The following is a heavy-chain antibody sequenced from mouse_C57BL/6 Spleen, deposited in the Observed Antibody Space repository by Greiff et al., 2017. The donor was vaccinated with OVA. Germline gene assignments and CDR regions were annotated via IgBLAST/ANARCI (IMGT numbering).Heavy chain of an antibody. J-gene: IGHJ2*01. V-gene: IGHV1-50*01. CDR1: GYTFTSYW. CDR3: ARSIWDY. CDR2: IDPSDSYT. Sequence: QVQLQQPGAELVKPGASVKLSCKASGYTFTSYWMQWVKQRPGQGLEWIGEIDPSDSYTNYNQKFKGKATLTVDTSSSTAYMQLSSLTSEDSAVYYCARSIWDYWGQGTTLSLL.